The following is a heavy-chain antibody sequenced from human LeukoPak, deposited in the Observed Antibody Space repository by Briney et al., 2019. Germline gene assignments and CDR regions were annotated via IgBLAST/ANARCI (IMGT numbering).Heavy chain of an antibody. Sequence: PSGTLSLNCTVSGGSISSSYYYWGWVRQPPGKGLEWIGSLYYSGWSTYYNPSLKSRVTISVDTSKNQFSLKLNSVTAADTAVYYCARLGCSSASCYPGNWGQGTLVTVSS. CDR3: ARLGCSSASCYPGN. J-gene: IGHJ4*02. D-gene: IGHD2-2*01. CDR2: LYYSGWST. V-gene: IGHV4-39*01. CDR1: GGSISSSYYY.